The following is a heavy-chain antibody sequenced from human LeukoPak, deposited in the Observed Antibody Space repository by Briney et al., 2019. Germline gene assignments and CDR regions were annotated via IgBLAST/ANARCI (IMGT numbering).Heavy chain of an antibody. CDR3: AGGCYYDSSGYYSDY. Sequence: GASVKVSCKASGYTLTGYYMHWVRQAPGQGLEWMGWINPNSGGTNYAQKFQGRVTMTRDTSISTAYMELSRLRSDDTAVYYCAGGCYYDSSGYYSDYWGQGTLGTVSS. J-gene: IGHJ4*02. V-gene: IGHV1-2*02. CDR2: INPNSGGT. CDR1: GYTLTGYY. D-gene: IGHD3-22*01.